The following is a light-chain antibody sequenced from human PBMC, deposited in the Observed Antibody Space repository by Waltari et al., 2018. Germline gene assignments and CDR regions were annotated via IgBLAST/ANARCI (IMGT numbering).Light chain of an antibody. CDR1: STTITNY. CDR3: ATWDDSLNGWV. J-gene: IGLJ3*02. V-gene: IGLV1-47*01. Sequence: QSVLTQPPSASGAPAQEVSISCSAGSTTITNYALWYPQFPGTAPKLIVYKDYERPSGVPDRFSASKSGTSASLAISGLRSDDEADYYCATWDDSLNGWVFGGGTKLTVL. CDR2: KDY.